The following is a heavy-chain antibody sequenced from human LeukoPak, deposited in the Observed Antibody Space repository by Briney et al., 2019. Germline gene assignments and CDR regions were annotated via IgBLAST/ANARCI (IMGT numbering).Heavy chain of an antibody. Sequence: GGSLRLSCAASGFTFNTYGIHWVRQAPGKGLEWVAFIRYDGSIKYYADSVKGRFTISRDNSKNTLYLQMNSLRAEDTALYYCAKDTVKVTSIRRVPHYMDVWGKGTTVTISS. J-gene: IGHJ6*03. D-gene: IGHD5-12*01. V-gene: IGHV3-30*02. CDR2: IRYDGSIK. CDR3: AKDTVKVTSIRRVPHYMDV. CDR1: GFTFNTYG.